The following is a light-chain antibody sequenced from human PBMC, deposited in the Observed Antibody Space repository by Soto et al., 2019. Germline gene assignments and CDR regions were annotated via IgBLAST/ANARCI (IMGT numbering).Light chain of an antibody. Sequence: ALQMTQSPSSLSASVGDRVTITCRASQGIRHYLGWYQQKPGKAPKLLIYAASSLQSGVPSRFSGSGSGTDFTLTISSLQPEDFATYYCLQDYNYPLTFGGGTKVEIK. J-gene: IGKJ4*01. CDR3: LQDYNYPLT. CDR2: AAS. V-gene: IGKV1-6*01. CDR1: QGIRHY.